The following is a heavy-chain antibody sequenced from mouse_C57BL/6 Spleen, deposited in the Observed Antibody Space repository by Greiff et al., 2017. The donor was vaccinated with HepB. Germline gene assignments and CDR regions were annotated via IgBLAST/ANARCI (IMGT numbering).Heavy chain of an antibody. V-gene: IGHV5-9*01. J-gene: IGHJ3*01. CDR1: GFTFSSYT. CDR3: ARHVLACFAY. Sequence: EVKLVESGGGLVKPGGSLKLSCAASGFTFSSYTMSWVRQTPEKRLEWVATISGGGGNTYYPDSVKGRFTISRDKAKNTLYLQMSSLRSEDTALYYCARHVLACFAYWGQGTLVTVSA. CDR2: ISGGGGNT.